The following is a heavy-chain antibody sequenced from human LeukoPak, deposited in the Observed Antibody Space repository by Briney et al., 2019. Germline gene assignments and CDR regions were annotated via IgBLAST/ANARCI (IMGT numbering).Heavy chain of an antibody. CDR1: GCTFSSYS. Sequence: GGSLRLSCAASGCTFSSYSMNWVRQAPGKGLEWVSSISSGGMWIYYADSLKGRFTISRDNAKNSLYLQMKSLRVEDTAVYYCARDAGGRTQREGWFDPWGQGTLVTVSS. V-gene: IGHV3-21*01. D-gene: IGHD1-26*01. CDR3: ARDAGGRTQREGWFDP. CDR2: ISSGGMWI. J-gene: IGHJ5*02.